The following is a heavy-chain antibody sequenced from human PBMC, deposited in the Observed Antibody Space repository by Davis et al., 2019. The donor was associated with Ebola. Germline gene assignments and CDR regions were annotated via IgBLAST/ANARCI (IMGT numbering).Heavy chain of an antibody. V-gene: IGHV4-59*01. D-gene: IGHD5-18*01. CDR2: IYYSGST. Sequence: SETLSLTCTVSGGSISSYYWSWIRQPPGKGLEWIGYIYYSGSTNYNPSLKSRVTISVDTSKNQFSLKLSSVTAADTAVYYCARHTAMVYYYYYGMDVWGQGTTVTVSS. J-gene: IGHJ6*02. CDR1: GGSISSYY. CDR3: ARHTAMVYYYYYGMDV.